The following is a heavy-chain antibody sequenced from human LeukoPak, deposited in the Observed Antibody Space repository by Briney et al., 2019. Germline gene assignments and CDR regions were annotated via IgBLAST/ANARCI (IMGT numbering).Heavy chain of an antibody. Sequence: GGSLRLSCVASGFTFSDYWMSWVRHAPGKGLEWLANMKEDGSARYYVDSMKGRFTISRDNAKNSLYLQMNSLRAEDTAVYYCAREQGWSDSYYGMDVWGQGTTVTVSS. V-gene: IGHV3-7*01. J-gene: IGHJ6*02. CDR2: MKEDGSAR. CDR1: GFTFSDYW. CDR3: AREQGWSDSYYGMDV.